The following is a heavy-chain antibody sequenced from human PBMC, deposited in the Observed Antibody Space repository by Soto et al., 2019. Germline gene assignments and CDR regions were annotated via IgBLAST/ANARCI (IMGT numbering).Heavy chain of an antibody. CDR2: IRSSGSTI. CDR1: GFTFSDYY. V-gene: IGHV3-11*01. J-gene: IGHJ4*02. D-gene: IGHD1-26*01. CDR3: ARDDEEQGAKGDY. Sequence: QVQLVESGGGLVKPGGFLRLSCAASGFTFSDYYMSWIRQAPGKGLEWVSYIRSSGSTIYYADSVKGRFTISRDNAKNRLSMKMNRLGAGYKELHDYARDDEEQGAKGDYCGQGTLV.